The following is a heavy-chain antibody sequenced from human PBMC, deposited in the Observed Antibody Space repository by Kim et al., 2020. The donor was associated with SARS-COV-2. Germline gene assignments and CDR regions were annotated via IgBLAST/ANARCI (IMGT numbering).Heavy chain of an antibody. V-gene: IGHV3-53*01. CDR2: IYSGGST. CDR1: GFTVSSNY. D-gene: IGHD2-21*01. CDR3: ARSPYPTYYFDY. J-gene: IGHJ4*02. Sequence: GGSLRLSCAASGFTVSSNYMSWVRQAPGKGLEWVSVIYSGGSTYYADSVKGRFTISRDNSKNTLYLQMNSLRAEDTAVYYCARSPYPTYYFDYWGQGTLVTVSS.